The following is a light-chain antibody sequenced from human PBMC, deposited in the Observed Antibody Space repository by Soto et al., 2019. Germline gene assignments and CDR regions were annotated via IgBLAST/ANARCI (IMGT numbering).Light chain of an antibody. CDR3: LQDYIYPWT. CDR2: TAS. V-gene: IGKV1-6*01. J-gene: IGKJ1*01. Sequence: IQMTQSPSTLSGPVGDRVTITCRASQDIRNDLGWFQQKPGKAPKLLINTASTLQSGVSSRFSGSGSGTDFTLTISSLQPEDFATYYCLQDYIYPWTFGQGTKVDIK. CDR1: QDIRND.